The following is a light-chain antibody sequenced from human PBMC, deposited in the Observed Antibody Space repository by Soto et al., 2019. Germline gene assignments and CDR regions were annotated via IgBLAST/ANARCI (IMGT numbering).Light chain of an antibody. CDR3: QQSYSTPIT. J-gene: IGKJ5*01. CDR2: DVS. Sequence: DIQMTQSPSTLSASVGGRVTITCRASESLGRFLVWHQQKPGKAPKLLVSDVSHLASGVPSRFSGSGSGTEFTLTISSLQPEDFATYYCQQSYSTPITFGQGTRREIK. V-gene: IGKV1-5*01. CDR1: ESLGRF.